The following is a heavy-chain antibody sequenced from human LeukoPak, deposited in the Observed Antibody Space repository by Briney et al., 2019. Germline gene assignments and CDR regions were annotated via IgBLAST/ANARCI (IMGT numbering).Heavy chain of an antibody. CDR3: VKWDWG. J-gene: IGHJ4*02. Sequence: PGGSLRLSCAASGFTFSSYAMHWVRQAPGKGLEWVAVISYDGSNKYYADSVKGRFTISRDNSKNTLYLQMNSLRAEDTAVYYCVKWDWGGGQGTLVTVSS. D-gene: IGHD3-16*01. V-gene: IGHV3-30-3*01. CDR1: GFTFSSYA. CDR2: ISYDGSNK.